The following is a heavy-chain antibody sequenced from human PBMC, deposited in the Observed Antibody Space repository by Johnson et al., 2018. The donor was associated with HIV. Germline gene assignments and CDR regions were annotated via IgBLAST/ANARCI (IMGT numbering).Heavy chain of an antibody. CDR2: IKQDGSEK. V-gene: IGHV3-7*03. D-gene: IGHD6-19*01. CDR3: AKARGRYSSDVDALDI. J-gene: IGHJ3*02. CDR1: GFTFSSYW. Sequence: VQLVESGGGVVQPGRSLRLSCAASGFTFSSYWMSWVRQAPGKGLEWVANIKQDGSEKNSVDSVKGRFILSRDNAKNSLHLQMNSLRAEDTAFYYCAKARGRYSSDVDALDIWGQGTMVTVSS.